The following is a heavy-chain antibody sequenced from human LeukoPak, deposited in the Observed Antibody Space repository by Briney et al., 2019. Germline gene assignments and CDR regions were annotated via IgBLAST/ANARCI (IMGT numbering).Heavy chain of an antibody. J-gene: IGHJ6*02. CDR3: AKAQGADYNGFGADGMDV. CDR2: ISWNSGSI. D-gene: IGHD4-11*01. Sequence: GGSLRLSCAASGFTFDDYAMHWVRQAPGKGLEWVSGISWNSGSIGYADSVKGRFTISRDNAKNSLYLQMNSLRAEDTALYYCAKAQGADYNGFGADGMDVWGQGTTVTVSS. CDR1: GFTFDDYA. V-gene: IGHV3-9*01.